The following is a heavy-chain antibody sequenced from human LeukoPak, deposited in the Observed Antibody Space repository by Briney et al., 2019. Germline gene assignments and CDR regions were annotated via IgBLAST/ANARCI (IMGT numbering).Heavy chain of an antibody. Sequence: GGSLRLSCAVSGFTVISNYMSWAPKAPGKGLDWVSVIYSGGSTYYADSVKGRFTISRDNSKNTLYLQMNSLRAEDTAVYYCARSVTTVTVADYWGQGTLVTVSS. D-gene: IGHD4-17*01. J-gene: IGHJ4*02. CDR1: GFTVISNY. CDR2: IYSGGST. CDR3: ARSVTTVTVADY. V-gene: IGHV3-53*01.